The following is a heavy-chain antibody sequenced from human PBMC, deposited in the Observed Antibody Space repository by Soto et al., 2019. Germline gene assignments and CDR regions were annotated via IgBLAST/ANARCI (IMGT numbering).Heavy chain of an antibody. CDR1: GYTFTSYG. CDR3: ASARRYCSSTSCVYYYYYGMDV. J-gene: IGHJ6*02. V-gene: IGHV1-18*04. Sequence: ASVKVSCKASGYTFTSYGISWVRQAPGQGLEWMGWISAYNGNTNYAQKLQGRVTMTTDTSTSTAYMELRSLRSDDTAVYYCASARRYCSSTSCVYYYYYGMDVWGQGTTVTVSS. CDR2: ISAYNGNT. D-gene: IGHD2-2*01.